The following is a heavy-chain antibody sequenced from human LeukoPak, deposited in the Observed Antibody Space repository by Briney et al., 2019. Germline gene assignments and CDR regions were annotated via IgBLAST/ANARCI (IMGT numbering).Heavy chain of an antibody. D-gene: IGHD1-26*01. CDR2: ISSSSTYT. Sequence: GGSLRLSCADSGFTFSDYYMSWIRQAPGKGLEWLSYISSSSTYTNYADSVKGRFTISRDNAKNSLYLQMNSLRAEDTAVYYCATGGSGSYYYFDYWGQGTLVT. CDR1: GFTFSDYY. J-gene: IGHJ4*02. CDR3: ATGGSGSYYYFDY. V-gene: IGHV3-11*05.